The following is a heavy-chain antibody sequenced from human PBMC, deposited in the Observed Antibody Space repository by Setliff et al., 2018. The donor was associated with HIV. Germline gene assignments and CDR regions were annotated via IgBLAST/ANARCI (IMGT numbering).Heavy chain of an antibody. CDR1: GGSIRSNRDH. CDR3: ARDPHYFDRSGYYSYFYFDY. V-gene: IGHV4-39*07. D-gene: IGHD3-22*01. Sequence: KTSETLSLTCNVSGGSIRSNRDHWGWIRQTPGKGLEWIGSISYSGNTYYHPSLQSRVTISLDMSKDQFSLKMKSVTAADTAIYYCARDPHYFDRSGYYSYFYFDYWGQGMLVTVSS. J-gene: IGHJ4*02. CDR2: ISYSGNT.